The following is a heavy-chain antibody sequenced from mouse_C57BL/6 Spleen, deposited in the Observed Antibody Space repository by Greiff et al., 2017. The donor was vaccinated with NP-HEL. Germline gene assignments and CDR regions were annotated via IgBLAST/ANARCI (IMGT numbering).Heavy chain of an antibody. D-gene: IGHD3-3*01. Sequence: QVQLQQSGAELVRPGASVTLSCKASGYTFTDYEMHWVKQTPVHGLEWIGAIDPETGGTAYNQKFKGKAILTADKSSSTAYMELRSLTSEDSAVYYCTRRRDVGMDYWGQGTSVTVSS. CDR2: IDPETGGT. J-gene: IGHJ4*01. CDR3: TRRRDVGMDY. CDR1: GYTFTDYE. V-gene: IGHV1-15*01.